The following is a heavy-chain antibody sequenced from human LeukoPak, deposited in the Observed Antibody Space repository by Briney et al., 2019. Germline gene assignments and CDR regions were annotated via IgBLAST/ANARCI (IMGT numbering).Heavy chain of an antibody. J-gene: IGHJ3*02. CDR1: GDSFSSNSAL. V-gene: IGHV6-1*01. CDR2: TYYRSKWYN. Sequence: SQTLSLTCAISGDSFSSNSALWNWIRQSPSRGLEWLVRTYYRSKWYNDYAVSVKSRITINADTSKNQFSLQLNSVTPEDTAVYYCANSKPMWNDAFDIWGQGTMVTVSS. D-gene: IGHD1-1*01. CDR3: ANSKPMWNDAFDI.